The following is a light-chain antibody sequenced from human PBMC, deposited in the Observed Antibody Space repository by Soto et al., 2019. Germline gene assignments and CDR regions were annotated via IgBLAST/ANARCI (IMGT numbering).Light chain of an antibody. J-gene: IGKJ2*01. Sequence: IQMTQSPSSLSESVGDRETIPCRASQSISSYLNWYQQKPGKAPKLLIYAASSLQSGVPSRFRGSGSGTDFTLTISILQREDFATYYCQQSYSTPYTCGQVTKVDSK. CDR2: AAS. V-gene: IGKV1-39*01. CDR1: QSISSY. CDR3: QQSYSTPYT.